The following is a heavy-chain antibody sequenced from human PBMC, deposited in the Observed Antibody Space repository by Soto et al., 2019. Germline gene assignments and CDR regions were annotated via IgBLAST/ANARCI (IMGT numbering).Heavy chain of an antibody. Sequence: VSVIWISTIVYWCSCSRQPQGKGLEWIGYIYHSGRTFYSPSIKSRVTISVDRSKNQFSLKLSSVTAPHTAVFYCARVRVWDNWFELCGQGPLGTVSS. J-gene: IGHJ5*02. CDR1: VIWISTIVYW. CDR3: ARVRVWDNWFEL. V-gene: IGHV4-30-2*01. D-gene: IGHD6-6*01. CDR2: IYHSGRT.